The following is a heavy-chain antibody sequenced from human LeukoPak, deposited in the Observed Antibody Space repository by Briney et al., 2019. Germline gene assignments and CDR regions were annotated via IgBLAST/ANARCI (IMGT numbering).Heavy chain of an antibody. CDR3: AKLKRLVAGGGLDY. CDR1: GLTLRNAW. J-gene: IGHJ4*02. CDR2: ISDSGGNT. Sequence: PGGSLRLSCAASGLTLRNAWMSWVRQAPGKGLEWVLVISDSGGNTYYADSVKGRFTISRDNSKNTLYLQMNSLRAEDTAVYYCAKLKRLVAGGGLDYWGQGTLVTVSS. D-gene: IGHD6-19*01. V-gene: IGHV3-23*01.